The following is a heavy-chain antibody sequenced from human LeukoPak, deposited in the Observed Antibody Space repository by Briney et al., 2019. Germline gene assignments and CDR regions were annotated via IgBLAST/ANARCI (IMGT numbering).Heavy chain of an antibody. D-gene: IGHD6-13*01. Sequence: SETLSLTCTVSGGSFSSSSYYWSWIRQPPGKGLGWIGYIYYSGSTNYNPSLKSRVTISVDMSKNQFSLKLNSVTAADTAVYYCARGRAAAGTPVDYWGQGILVTVSS. V-gene: IGHV4-61*01. CDR3: ARGRAAAGTPVDY. CDR1: GGSFSSSSYY. J-gene: IGHJ4*02. CDR2: IYYSGST.